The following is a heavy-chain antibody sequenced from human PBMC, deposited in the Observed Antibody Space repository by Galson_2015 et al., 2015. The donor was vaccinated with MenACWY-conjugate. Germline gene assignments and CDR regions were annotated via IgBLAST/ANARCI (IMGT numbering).Heavy chain of an antibody. V-gene: IGHV3-15*01. CDR1: GFTFSNAW. CDR3: TTEGWLRLRGYFDY. D-gene: IGHD5-12*01. CDR2: IKSKTDGGTT. J-gene: IGHJ4*02. Sequence: SLRLSCAASGFTFSNAWMSWVRQAPGKGLEWVGRIKSKTDGGTTDYAAPVKGRFTISRDDSKNTLYLQMNSLKTEDTAVYYCTTEGWLRLRGYFDYWGQGTLVTVSS.